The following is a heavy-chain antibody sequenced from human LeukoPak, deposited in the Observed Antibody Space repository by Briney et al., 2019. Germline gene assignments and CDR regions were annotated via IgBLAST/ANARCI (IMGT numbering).Heavy chain of an antibody. CDR2: IYYTGNT. J-gene: IGHJ4*02. D-gene: IGHD4-17*01. CDR3: ARIPTVTFFDY. CDR1: GDSITGYY. Sequence: SETLSLTCSVSGDSITGYYWGWIRQPPGKGLEWIGNIYYTGNTYYNSSLKSRVTISLDTSKNQFSLKLSSVTAADTAVYYCARIPTVTFFDYWGQGTLVTVSS. V-gene: IGHV4-39*07.